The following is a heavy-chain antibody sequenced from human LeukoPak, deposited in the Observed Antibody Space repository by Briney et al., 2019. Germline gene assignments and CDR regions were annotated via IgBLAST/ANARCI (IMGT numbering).Heavy chain of an antibody. J-gene: IGHJ3*01. V-gene: IGHV4-61*02. CDR1: GGSISSGSYY. CDR2: IYTSGST. D-gene: IGHD3-10*01. CDR3: ASYGSGSYAFDV. Sequence: SETLSLTCTVSGGSISSGSYYWSWIRQPAGKGLEWIGRIYTSGSTNYNPSLKSRVTISVDTSLNQFSLKLSSVTAADTAVYFCASYGSGSYAFDVWGQGTTVTVSS.